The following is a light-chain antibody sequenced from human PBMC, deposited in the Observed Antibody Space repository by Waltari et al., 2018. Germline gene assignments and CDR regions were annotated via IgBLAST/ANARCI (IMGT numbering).Light chain of an antibody. V-gene: IGLV2-14*03. Sequence: QSALTQPASVSGSPGQSITISCTGTSSDVGDYNYVSWYQQHPGKAPKLMIYDVYNLPSGVANRCSGSKSGNTASLTISGLQAEDEGDYYCSSYTSSSTVVFGGGTKLTVL. J-gene: IGLJ2*01. CDR3: SSYTSSSTVV. CDR2: DVY. CDR1: SSDVGDYNY.